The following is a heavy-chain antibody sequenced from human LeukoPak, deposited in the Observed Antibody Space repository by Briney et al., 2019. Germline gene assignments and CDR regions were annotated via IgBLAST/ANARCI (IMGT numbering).Heavy chain of an antibody. J-gene: IGHJ5*02. D-gene: IGHD3-3*01. CDR2: FDPEDGET. Sequence: ASVKVSCKASGYTFTSYGISWVRQAPGQGLEWMGGFDPEDGETIYAQKFQGRVTMTEDTSTDTAYMELSSLRSEDTAVYYCATLPRSITIFGVVIPTNWFDPWGQGTLVTVSS. V-gene: IGHV1-24*01. CDR3: ATLPRSITIFGVVIPTNWFDP. CDR1: GYTFTSYG.